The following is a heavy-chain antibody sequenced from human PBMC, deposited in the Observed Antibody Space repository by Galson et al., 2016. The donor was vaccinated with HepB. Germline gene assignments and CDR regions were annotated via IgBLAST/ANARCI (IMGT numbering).Heavy chain of an antibody. CDR2: ICDDGRT. CDR3: ARARGHYDLWSDRYTSGLYNWFDP. J-gene: IGHJ5*02. D-gene: IGHD3-3*01. CDR1: GASARSYC. V-gene: IGHV4-59*02. Sequence: SETLSLTCTVSGASARSYCLNWIRQTPEKGLEWIGYICDDGRTDSNPSLKSHVALSLGASKTHFSLNVTSVTAADTAVYFCARARGHYDLWSDRYTSGLYNWFDPWGQGTLVTVSS.